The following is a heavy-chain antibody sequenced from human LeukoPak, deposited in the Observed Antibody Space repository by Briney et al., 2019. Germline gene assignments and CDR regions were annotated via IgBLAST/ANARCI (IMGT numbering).Heavy chain of an antibody. Sequence: SETLSLTCTVSVGSISSYYWSWIRQPPGKGLEWIGYIYYSGSTNYNPSLKSRVTISVDTSKNQFSLRLTSVTAADTAVYYCARQTGSGLFILPGGQGTLVTVSS. D-gene: IGHD3/OR15-3a*01. CDR2: IYYSGST. CDR1: VGSISSYY. J-gene: IGHJ4*02. V-gene: IGHV4-59*08. CDR3: ARQTGSGLFILP.